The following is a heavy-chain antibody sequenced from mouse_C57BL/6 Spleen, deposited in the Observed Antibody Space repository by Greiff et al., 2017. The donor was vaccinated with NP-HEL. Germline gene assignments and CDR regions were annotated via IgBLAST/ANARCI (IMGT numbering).Heavy chain of an antibody. J-gene: IGHJ4*01. V-gene: IGHV1-22*01. CDR3: ARERGISYPGAMDY. Sequence: EVQLQQSGPELVKPGASVKMSCKASGYTFTDYNMHWVKQSHGKSLEWIGYINPNNGGTSYNQKFKGKATLTVNKSSSTAYMELRSLTAEDSAVYYCARERGISYPGAMDYWGQGTSVTVSS. D-gene: IGHD6-1*01. CDR2: INPNNGGT. CDR1: GYTFTDYN.